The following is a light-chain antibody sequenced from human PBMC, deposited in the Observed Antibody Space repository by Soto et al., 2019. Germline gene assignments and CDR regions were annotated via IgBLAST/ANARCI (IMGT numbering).Light chain of an antibody. V-gene: IGKV3-15*01. CDR3: QQYKNWPPLT. J-gene: IGKJ4*02. Sequence: EIVMTQSPATLSVSPGERATLSCRASQSVSYNLSWYQHKPGQGPSILIYGAFTRATGIPARFCGSGSSTEFTLTTSSLQSEDVAVYYCQQYKNWPPLTFGGGTKVEIK. CDR1: QSVSYN. CDR2: GAF.